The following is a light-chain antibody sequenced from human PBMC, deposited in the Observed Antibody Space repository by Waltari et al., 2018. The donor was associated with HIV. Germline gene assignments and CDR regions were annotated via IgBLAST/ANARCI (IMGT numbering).Light chain of an antibody. CDR1: GSDVGGYNY. CDR3: SSYAGSSNFYV. V-gene: IGLV2-8*01. J-gene: IGLJ1*01. CDR2: EVT. Sequence: QSALTQPPSASGSPGQAVTIACTGSGSDVGGYNYVSWYQHHPGKAPKPMIYEVTKRPSGVPDRFSGSKSGNTASLNVSGLRAEDEADYYCSSYAGSSNFYVFGSGTKVTVL.